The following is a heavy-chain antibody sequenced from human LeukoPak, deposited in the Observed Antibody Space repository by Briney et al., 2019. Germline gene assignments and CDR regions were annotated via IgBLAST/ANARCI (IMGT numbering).Heavy chain of an antibody. J-gene: IGHJ4*02. CDR1: GFTVSSNY. CDR2: IYSGGST. D-gene: IGHD3-22*01. V-gene: IGHV3-53*01. Sequence: GGSLTLSCAASGFTVSSNYMSWVRQAPGKGLEWVSVIYSGGSTNYADSVRGRFTISRDNSKNTMYLQMNSLGAEDTAVYYCARVSYYDSSGYYFLSYVDYWGQGTLVTVSS. CDR3: ARVSYYDSSGYYFLSYVDY.